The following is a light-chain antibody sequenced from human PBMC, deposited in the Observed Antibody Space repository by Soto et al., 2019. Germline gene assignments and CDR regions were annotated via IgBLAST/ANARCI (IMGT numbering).Light chain of an antibody. V-gene: IGLV2-14*01. CDR2: QVT. CDR1: SSDVGGYNY. Sequence: QSALTQPASVSGSPGQSITISCTGSSSDVGGYNYVSWYQQHPAKAPKILIYQVTNRPSGVSNRFSGSKSGNTASLAISGLQADDEAHYYCSSYTSTGTVVFGGGTKVTVL. J-gene: IGLJ2*01. CDR3: SSYTSTGTVV.